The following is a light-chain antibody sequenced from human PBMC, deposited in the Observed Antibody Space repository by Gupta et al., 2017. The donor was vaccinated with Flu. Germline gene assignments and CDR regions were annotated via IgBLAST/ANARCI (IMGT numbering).Light chain of an antibody. CDR1: ESVSRY. J-gene: IGKJ3*01. CDR2: DTS. V-gene: IGKV3-11*01. Sequence: PSTLSPSPGERATLTCRASESVSRYLAWYQQKPGRAPRLLIYDTSDWATGIPARFSGSGSGTDFTLTISGLEPEDFAVYSCQQPFNLPLTFGHGTKVDIK. CDR3: QQPFNLPLT.